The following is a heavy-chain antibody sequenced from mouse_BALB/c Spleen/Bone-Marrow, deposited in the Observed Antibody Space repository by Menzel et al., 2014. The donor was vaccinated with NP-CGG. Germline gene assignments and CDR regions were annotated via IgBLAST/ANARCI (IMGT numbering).Heavy chain of an antibody. CDR3: ARDINYDIFLYFDV. V-gene: IGHV7-3*02. J-gene: IGHJ1*01. CDR1: GFTFTDYY. CDR2: SRNKANGYTT. Sequence: EVQLVESGGGLAQPGGSLRLSCATSGFTFTDYYMSWVRQPPGKALEWLGFSRNKANGYTTEYSASVKGRFTISRDNSQSILYLQMNTLRAEDSATYYCARDINYDIFLYFDVWGAGTTVTVSS. D-gene: IGHD2-4*01.